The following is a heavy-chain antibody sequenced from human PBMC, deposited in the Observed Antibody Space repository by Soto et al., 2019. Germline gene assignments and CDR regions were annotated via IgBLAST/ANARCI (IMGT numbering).Heavy chain of an antibody. Sequence: SETLSLTCSVSGDSISSFYWSWIRQPPEKGLEWIGYISYSGSTNYNPSLKSRVTISVDTSKHQFSLRLSSLTAADTAVYYCARSSGYDPFDYWGQGTLVTVSS. CDR2: ISYSGST. CDR1: GDSISSFY. J-gene: IGHJ4*02. D-gene: IGHD5-12*01. CDR3: ARSSGYDPFDY. V-gene: IGHV4-59*01.